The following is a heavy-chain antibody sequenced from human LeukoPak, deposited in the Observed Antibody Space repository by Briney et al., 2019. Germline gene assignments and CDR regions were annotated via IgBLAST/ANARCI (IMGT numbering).Heavy chain of an antibody. CDR3: ARAGYGDYARLGI. D-gene: IGHD4-17*01. J-gene: IGHJ3*02. CDR2: ISSNGGST. CDR1: GFTFRSYA. Sequence: VGSLTLSFAATGFTFRSYAMHWVRPAPGKGLEYVSTISSNGGSTYYVNSVKGRFTISRDNSKNTLYLQMGSLRAEDMAVYYCARAGYGDYARLGIWGQGTMVPVS. V-gene: IGHV3-64*01.